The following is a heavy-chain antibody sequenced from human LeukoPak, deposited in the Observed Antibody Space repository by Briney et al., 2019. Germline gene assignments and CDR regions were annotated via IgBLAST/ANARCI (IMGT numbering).Heavy chain of an antibody. D-gene: IGHD6-19*01. CDR1: GFTFSSYS. V-gene: IGHV3-21*01. CDR2: ISSSSSYI. CDR3: ARDLYSSGWARIYYSDY. Sequence: GGSLRLSCAASGFTFSSYSMNWVRQAPGKGLEWVSSISSSSSYIYYADSVKGRFTISRDNAKNSLYLQMNSLRAEDTAVYYCARDLYSSGWARIYYSDYWGQGTLVTVSS. J-gene: IGHJ4*02.